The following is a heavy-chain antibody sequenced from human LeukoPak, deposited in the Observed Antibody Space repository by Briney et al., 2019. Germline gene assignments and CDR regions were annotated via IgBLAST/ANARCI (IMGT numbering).Heavy chain of an antibody. CDR1: GGTFSSYA. CDR3: ARLGESSVGIDI. CDR2: IIPIFGTA. J-gene: IGHJ3*02. D-gene: IGHD3-22*01. V-gene: IGHV1-69*05. Sequence: SVKVSCKASGGTFSSYAISWVRQAPGQGLEWMGRIIPIFGTANYAQKFQGRVTITTDESTSTAYMELSSLRSDDTAVYYCARLGESSVGIDIWGQGTMVTVSS.